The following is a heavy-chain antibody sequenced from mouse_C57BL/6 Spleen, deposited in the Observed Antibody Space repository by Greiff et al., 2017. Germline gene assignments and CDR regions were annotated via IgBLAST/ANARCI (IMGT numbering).Heavy chain of an antibody. D-gene: IGHD4-1*01. CDR2: INPSSGYT. CDR3: ARRELANWDYFDY. Sequence: VQLVESGAELARPGASVKMSCKASGYTFTSYTMHWVKQRPGQGLEWIGYINPSSGYTKYNQKFKDKATLTADKSSSTAYMQLSSLTSEDSAVYYCARRELANWDYFDYWGQGTTLTVSS. CDR1: GYTFTSYT. V-gene: IGHV1-4*01. J-gene: IGHJ2*01.